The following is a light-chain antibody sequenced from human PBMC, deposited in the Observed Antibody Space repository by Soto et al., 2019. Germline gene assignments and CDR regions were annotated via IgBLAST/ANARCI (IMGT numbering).Light chain of an antibody. J-gene: IGLJ2*01. CDR2: RSD. CDR1: SSNIGSNH. Sequence: QSVLTQPPSASGTPGKRISISCSGSSSNIGSNHVYWYQQFPGMAPKLLMYRSDQRPTGGPDRFSGSKSGTSASLAISGLRSYYEADYYCSARDDILSGVVVGGGTKVTVL. V-gene: IGLV1-47*01. CDR3: SARDDILSGVV.